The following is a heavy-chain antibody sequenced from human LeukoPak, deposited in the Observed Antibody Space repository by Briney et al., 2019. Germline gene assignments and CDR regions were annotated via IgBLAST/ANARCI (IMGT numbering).Heavy chain of an antibody. J-gene: IGHJ4*02. D-gene: IGHD2-21*02. V-gene: IGHV3-23*01. CDR2: ISGSGGST. CDR3: AKVKTDILIPDS. Sequence: GGSLRLSCAASGFTFSSYGMSWVRQAPGKGLEWVSAISGSGGSTYYADSVKGRFTISRDNSKNTLYLQMNSLTSEDTAVYYCAKVKTDILIPDSWGQGTLVTVSS. CDR1: GFTFSSYG.